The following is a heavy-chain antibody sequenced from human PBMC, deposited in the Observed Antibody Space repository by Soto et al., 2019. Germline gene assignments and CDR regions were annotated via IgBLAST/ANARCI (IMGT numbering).Heavy chain of an antibody. CDR3: ARDPSASSSPDRGYGIDI. D-gene: IGHD6-6*01. V-gene: IGHV4-30-4*01. Sequence: PSETLSLTCTVSGGSISSGDYYWSWIRQPPGKGLEWIGYIYYSGSTYYNPSLKSRVTISVDTSKNQFSLNLSSVTAADTAVYYCARDPSASSSPDRGYGIDIWGQGTTVTVSS. J-gene: IGHJ6*02. CDR1: GGSISSGDYY. CDR2: IYYSGST.